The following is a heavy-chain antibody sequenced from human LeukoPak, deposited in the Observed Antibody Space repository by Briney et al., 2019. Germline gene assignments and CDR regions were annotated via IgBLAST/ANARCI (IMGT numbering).Heavy chain of an antibody. CDR1: GFTVSSRY. D-gene: IGHD2-15*01. J-gene: IGHJ3*02. CDR3: ARAGGGEYCSGGGCYSFEAFDI. V-gene: IGHV3-66*01. CDR2: IYSGGAT. Sequence: PGGSLRLSCAVSGFTVSSRYMSWVRQAPGKGLECVSVIYSGGATYYADSVKGRFTISRDSSKNTVFLQMNSLRVEDTAVYYCARAGGGEYCSGGGCYSFEAFDIWGQGTMVTVSS.